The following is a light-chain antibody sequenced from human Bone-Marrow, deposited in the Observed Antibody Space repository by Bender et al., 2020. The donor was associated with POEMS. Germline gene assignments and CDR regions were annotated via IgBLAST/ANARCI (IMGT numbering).Light chain of an antibody. J-gene: IGLJ2*01. Sequence: QSALTQPASVSGSPGQSITISCTGSGSDFDVYGSVSWYQQRPGEAPKLVIYEVRNRPSGVSNRFSGSKSANTASLTISGLQAADEADYYCTSYTTTNSLLLLFGGGTRLTVL. CDR1: GSDFDVYGS. V-gene: IGLV2-14*01. CDR2: EVR. CDR3: TSYTTTNSLLLL.